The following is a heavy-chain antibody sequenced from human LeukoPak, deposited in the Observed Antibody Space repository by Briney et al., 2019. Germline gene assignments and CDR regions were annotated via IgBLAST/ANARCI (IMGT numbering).Heavy chain of an antibody. CDR3: ARRVYGDRGRLLDY. J-gene: IGHJ4*02. D-gene: IGHD4-17*01. CDR2: INHSGST. CDR1: GGSFSGYY. Sequence: SETLSLTCAVYGGSFSGYYWSWIRQPPGKGLEWIGEINHSGSTNYNPSLKSRVTISVDTSKNQFSLKLSSVTAADTAVYYCARRVYGDRGRLLDYWGQGILVTVSS. V-gene: IGHV4-34*01.